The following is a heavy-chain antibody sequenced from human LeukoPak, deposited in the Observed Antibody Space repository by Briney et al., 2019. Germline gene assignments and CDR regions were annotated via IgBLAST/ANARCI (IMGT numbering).Heavy chain of an antibody. CDR3: AKDSYRWFGESPDFYYGMDV. CDR1: GFTFSSYA. J-gene: IGHJ6*02. CDR2: ISGSGGST. V-gene: IGHV3-23*01. Sequence: PGGSLRLSCAASGFTFSSYAMSWVRQAPGKGLEWVSAISGSGGSTYYADSVKGRFTISRDNSKNTLYLQMNSLRAEDTAVYYCAKDSYRWFGESPDFYYGMDVWGQGTTVTVSS. D-gene: IGHD3-10*01.